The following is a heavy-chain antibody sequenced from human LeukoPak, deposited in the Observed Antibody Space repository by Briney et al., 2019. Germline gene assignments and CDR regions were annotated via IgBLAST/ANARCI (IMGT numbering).Heavy chain of an antibody. V-gene: IGHV4-39*01. Sequence: PSETLSLTCTVSGGSISSSRNYWGWIRQPPGKGLEWSGSIYYGGSTYYNPFVKSRLTISVDTSKNQFSLKLSSVTAADTAVYYCARHKDYDILTGFGYWGQGTLVTVSS. D-gene: IGHD3-9*01. CDR2: IYYGGST. J-gene: IGHJ4*02. CDR1: GGSISSSRNY. CDR3: ARHKDYDILTGFGY.